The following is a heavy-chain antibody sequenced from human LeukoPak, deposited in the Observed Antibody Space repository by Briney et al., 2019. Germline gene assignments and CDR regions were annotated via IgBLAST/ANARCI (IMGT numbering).Heavy chain of an antibody. CDR2: IYYSGYT. CDR1: DDSISTYY. D-gene: IGHD3-10*01. J-gene: IGHJ3*02. Sequence: MSSETLSLTCTVSDDSISTYYWSWIRQPPGKGLEWSGNIYYSGYTDYNPSLKSRVTISVDTSKKQFSLKVTSVTAADTAVYYCARAGRVTMARGVIKGPFNIWGQGTMVTVSS. CDR3: ARAGRVTMARGVIKGPFNI. V-gene: IGHV4-59*01.